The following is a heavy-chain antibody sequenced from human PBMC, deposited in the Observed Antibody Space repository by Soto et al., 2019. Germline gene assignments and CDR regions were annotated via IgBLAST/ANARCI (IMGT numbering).Heavy chain of an antibody. CDR3: ARRGYDSSRYYYSTLYYFDY. CDR1: GGSISSSSYY. D-gene: IGHD3-22*01. J-gene: IGHJ4*02. V-gene: IGHV4-39*01. CDR2: IYYSGST. Sequence: QLQLQESGPGLVKPSETLSLTCTVSGGSISSSSYYWGWIRQPPGKGLEWIGSIYYSGSTYYNPSFKCRVTISVDTSKDQFSLKLSSVTAADTAVYYCARRGYDSSRYYYSTLYYFDYWGQGTLVTVSS.